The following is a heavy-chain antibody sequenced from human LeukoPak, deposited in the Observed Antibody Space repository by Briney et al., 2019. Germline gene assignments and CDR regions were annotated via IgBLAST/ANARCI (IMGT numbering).Heavy chain of an antibody. CDR3: ARDSNYYDSSGYFDHCYFDL. V-gene: IGHV4-4*07. J-gene: IGHJ2*01. Sequence: PSETLSLTCTVSGGSISSYYWSWIRQPAGKGLEWIGRIYTSGSTNYNPSLKSRVTMSVDTSKNQFSLKLSSVTAADTAVYYCARDSNYYDSSGYFDHCYFDLWGRGTLVTVSS. CDR2: IYTSGST. D-gene: IGHD3-22*01. CDR1: GGSISSYY.